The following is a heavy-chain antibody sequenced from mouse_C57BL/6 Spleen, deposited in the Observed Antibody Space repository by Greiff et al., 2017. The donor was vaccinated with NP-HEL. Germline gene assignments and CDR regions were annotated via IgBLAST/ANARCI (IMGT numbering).Heavy chain of an antibody. D-gene: IGHD2-4*01. Sequence: QVQLQQPGAELVMPGASVKLSCKASGYTFTSYWMHWVKQRPGQGLEWIGEIDPSDSYTNYNQKFKGKSTLTVDKSSSTAYMQISSLTSEDSAVYYCASGGLRLGFAYWGQGTLVTVSA. V-gene: IGHV1-69*01. J-gene: IGHJ3*01. CDR1: GYTFTSYW. CDR2: IDPSDSYT. CDR3: ASGGLRLGFAY.